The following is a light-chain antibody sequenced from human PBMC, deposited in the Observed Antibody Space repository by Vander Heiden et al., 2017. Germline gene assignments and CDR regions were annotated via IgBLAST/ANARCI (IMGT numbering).Light chain of an antibody. J-gene: IGLJ3*02. V-gene: IGLV2-8*01. CDR3: SSYAGGNTWV. CDR1: SSDAGYYKY. Sequence: QSALTQPPSASGSPGQSVTISCTGSSSDAGYYKYVSWYQQHPGKAPKLMIYEVSKRPSGVPDRVSGSKSGNTASLTVSGLQAEDEADYYCSSYAGGNTWVFGGGTKLTVL. CDR2: EVS.